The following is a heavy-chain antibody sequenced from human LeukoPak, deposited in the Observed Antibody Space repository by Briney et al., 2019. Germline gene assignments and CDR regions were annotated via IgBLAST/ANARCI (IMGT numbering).Heavy chain of an antibody. CDR3: AKFYGSGSYGTFDY. Sequence: GGSLRLSCAASGFTFSIYGMHWVRQAPGKGLEWVAFIQYDGSNKYYADSVKGRFTISRDNSKNTLYLQMNSLRAEDTAVYYCAKFYGSGSYGTFDYWGQGTLVTVSS. J-gene: IGHJ4*02. CDR2: IQYDGSNK. V-gene: IGHV3-30*02. D-gene: IGHD3-10*01. CDR1: GFTFSIYG.